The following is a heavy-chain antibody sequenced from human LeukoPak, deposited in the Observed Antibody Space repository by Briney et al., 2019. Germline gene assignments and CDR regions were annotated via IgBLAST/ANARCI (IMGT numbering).Heavy chain of an antibody. CDR1: GYTFTSYY. D-gene: IGHD3-22*01. CDR3: ARMAGDSSGYNPIDY. V-gene: IGHV1-46*01. Sequence: ASVKVSCKASGYTFTSYYMHWVRQAPGQGLEWMGIINPSGGSTSYAQKFQGRVTMTRDMSTSTVYMELSRLRSGDTAMYYCARMAGDSSGYNPIDYWGQGTLVTVSS. CDR2: INPSGGST. J-gene: IGHJ4*02.